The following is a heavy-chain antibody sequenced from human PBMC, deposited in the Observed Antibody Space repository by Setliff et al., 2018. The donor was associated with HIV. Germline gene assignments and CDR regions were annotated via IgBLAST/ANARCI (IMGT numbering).Heavy chain of an antibody. V-gene: IGHV3-7*01. CDR1: GFTFSSYW. CDR2: IKQDGSEK. Sequence: PSETLRLSCAASGFTFSSYWMSWVRQAPGKGLEWVANIKQDGSEKYYVDSVKGRFTISRDNAKNSLYLQMNSLRAEDTAVYYCARSGSGWYGTAIDYWGQGTLVTVSS. J-gene: IGHJ4*02. D-gene: IGHD6-19*01. CDR3: ARSGSGWYGTAIDY.